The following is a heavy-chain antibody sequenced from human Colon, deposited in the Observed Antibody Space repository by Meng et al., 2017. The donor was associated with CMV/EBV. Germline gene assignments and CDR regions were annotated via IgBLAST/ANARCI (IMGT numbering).Heavy chain of an antibody. J-gene: IGHJ4*02. V-gene: IGHV4-59*02. CDR3: ARDKGFLGGTFDY. Sequence: SETLSLTCSVSGGSVTSYYYSWIRQPPGKGLEWIGYMFYNGSTKFNPSLKSRVTLSIDTSKNQFSLKLSSVTAADTALYYCARDKGFLGGTFDYWGQGTLVTVSS. D-gene: IGHD3-10*01. CDR2: MFYNGST. CDR1: GGSVTSYY.